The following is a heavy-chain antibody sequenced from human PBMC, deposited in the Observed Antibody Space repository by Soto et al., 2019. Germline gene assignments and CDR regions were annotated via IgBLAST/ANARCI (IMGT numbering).Heavy chain of an antibody. J-gene: IGHJ4*02. V-gene: IGHV1-69*18. CDR2: IIPLYGRT. D-gene: IGHD2-21*01. Sequence: QVQLVQSGPEVRNPGSSVRVSCKASGGTFSTHAINWVRQAPGQGLEWVGMIIPLYGRTNYAQKLQGRVTITADESSRTSTLDLSSLTSEDTAVYFCARAGGGWASGDCDYWGQGTQVTISS. CDR3: ARAGGGWASGDCDY. CDR1: GGTFSTHA.